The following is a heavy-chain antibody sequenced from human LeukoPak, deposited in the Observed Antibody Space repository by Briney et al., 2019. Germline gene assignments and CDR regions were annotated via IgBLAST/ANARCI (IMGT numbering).Heavy chain of an antibody. D-gene: IGHD4-17*01. CDR3: AREDYGDYYFDY. CDR2: MSYDGGNT. Sequence: GGSLRLSCAASGFTFSSSSMNWVRQAPGKGLEWVAGMSYDGGNTHYAVSVKGRFIVSRDNSKNTFYLQMNSLRAEDTALYSCAREDYGDYYFDYWGQGTLVTVSS. J-gene: IGHJ4*02. CDR1: GFTFSSSS. V-gene: IGHV3-30*03.